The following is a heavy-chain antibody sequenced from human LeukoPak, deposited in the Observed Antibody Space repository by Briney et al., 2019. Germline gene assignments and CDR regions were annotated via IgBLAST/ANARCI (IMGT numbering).Heavy chain of an antibody. Sequence: ASVTVSFTGSGNTFTVYYIHWVRQAPGQGLEWMGWINPNSGGTKYAQKFQGRVTMTRDTSINTAYMELSRLRSDDTAVYYCARRGEYNWNDYYYYYYMDVWGKGTTVTVSS. V-gene: IGHV1-2*02. CDR1: GNTFTVYY. D-gene: IGHD1-20*01. CDR3: ARRGEYNWNDYYYYYYMDV. J-gene: IGHJ6*03. CDR2: INPNSGGT.